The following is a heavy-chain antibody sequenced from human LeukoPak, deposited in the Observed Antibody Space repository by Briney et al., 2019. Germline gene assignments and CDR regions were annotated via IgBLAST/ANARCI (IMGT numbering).Heavy chain of an antibody. CDR3: ARGWAWFDP. CDR2: INHSGST. J-gene: IGHJ5*02. D-gene: IGHD7-27*01. Sequence: SETLSLTCAVYGGSFSGYYWSWIRQPPGKGLEWIGEINHSGSTNHNPSLKSRVTISVDTSKNQFSLKLSSVTAADTAVYYCARGWAWFDPWGQGTLVTVSS. CDR1: GGSFSGYY. V-gene: IGHV4-34*01.